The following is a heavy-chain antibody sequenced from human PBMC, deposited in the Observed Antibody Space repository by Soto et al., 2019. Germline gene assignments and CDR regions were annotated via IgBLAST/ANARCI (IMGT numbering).Heavy chain of an antibody. CDR1: GFTFGDYA. CDR3: TSYDSSGQFDY. Sequence: PGGSLSLSYTASGFTFGDYALSWVRQVPGKGLEWVGFITSNAYGGTTQYAASVKGRFTISRDDSKSIAYLQMNSLKTEDTAVYYCTSYDSSGQFDYWGRGTLVTGSS. V-gene: IGHV3-49*04. J-gene: IGHJ4*02. CDR2: ITSNAYGGTT. D-gene: IGHD3-22*01.